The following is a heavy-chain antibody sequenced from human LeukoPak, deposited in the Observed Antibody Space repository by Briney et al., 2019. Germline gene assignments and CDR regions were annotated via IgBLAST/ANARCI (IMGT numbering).Heavy chain of an antibody. D-gene: IGHD2-15*01. CDR1: GGSISSYY. Sequence: SETLSLTCTVSGGSISSYYWSWIRQPPGKGLEWIGYMYYSGSTTYSPFLKSRVTISVDTSKKQFSLKLSSVTAADTAVYYCARHRGAYCSGGTCYSSYYFDSWGQGTLVTVSS. CDR2: MYYSGST. V-gene: IGHV4-59*08. CDR3: ARHRGAYCSGGTCYSSYYFDS. J-gene: IGHJ4*02.